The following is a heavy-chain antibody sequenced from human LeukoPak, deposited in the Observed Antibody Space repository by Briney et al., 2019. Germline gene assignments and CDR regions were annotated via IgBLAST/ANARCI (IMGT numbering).Heavy chain of an antibody. D-gene: IGHD3-22*01. J-gene: IGHJ4*02. CDR2: IIPILGIA. Sequence: SVKVSCKASGGTFSSYAISWVRQAPGQGLEWMGRIIPILGIANYAQKSQGRVTITADKSTSTAYMELSSLRSEDTAVYYCARGSDEQGYYYDSSGYNYWGQGTLVTVSS. CDR3: ARGSDEQGYYYDSSGYNY. CDR1: GGTFSSYA. V-gene: IGHV1-69*04.